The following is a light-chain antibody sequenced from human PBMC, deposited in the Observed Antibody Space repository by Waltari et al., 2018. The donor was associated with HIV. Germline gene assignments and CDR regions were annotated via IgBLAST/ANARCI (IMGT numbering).Light chain of an antibody. CDR2: AAS. Sequence: DIHLTQSPSSLAASVGDTVIVTCRASQPIGKYLNWYQVKPGKAPKLLVYAASSMQFGVPPRFSGSGSGTHFTLTVSSLQDDDFAIYYCQQSYNTPVTFGGGTTLDIK. CDR3: QQSYNTPVT. J-gene: IGKJ4*01. CDR1: QPIGKY. V-gene: IGKV1-39*01.